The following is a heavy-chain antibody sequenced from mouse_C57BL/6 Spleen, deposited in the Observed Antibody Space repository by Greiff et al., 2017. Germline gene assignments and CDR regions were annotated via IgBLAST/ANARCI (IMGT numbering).Heavy chain of an antibody. Sequence: QVQLQQSGPELVKPGASVKISCKASGYTFTDYYINWVKQRPGQGLEWIGWSFPGSGSTYYNEKFKGKATLTVDKSSSTAYMLLSSLTSEDSAVYFCARYGDYGSSYGYFDVWGTGPTVTVSS. V-gene: IGHV1-75*01. J-gene: IGHJ1*03. CDR1: GYTFTDYY. CDR3: ARYGDYGSSYGYFDV. CDR2: SFPGSGST. D-gene: IGHD1-1*01.